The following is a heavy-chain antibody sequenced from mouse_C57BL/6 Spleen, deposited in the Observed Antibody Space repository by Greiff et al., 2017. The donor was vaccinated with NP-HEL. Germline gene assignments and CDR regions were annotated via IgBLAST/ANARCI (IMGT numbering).Heavy chain of an antibody. V-gene: IGHV1-76*01. D-gene: IGHD1-2*01. CDR1: GYTFTDYY. CDR3: ASHYYGYFDY. Sequence: VQLQQSGAELVRPGASVKLSCKASGYTFTDYYINWVKQRPGQGLEWIARIYPGSGNTYYNEKFKGKATLTAEKSSSTAYMQLSSLTSEDSAVYFCASHYYGYFDYWGQSTTLTVSS. J-gene: IGHJ2*01. CDR2: IYPGSGNT.